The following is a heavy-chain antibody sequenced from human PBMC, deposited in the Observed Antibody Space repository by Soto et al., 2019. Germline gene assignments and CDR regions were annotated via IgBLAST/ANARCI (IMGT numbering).Heavy chain of an antibody. Sequence: EVQLVESGGGSVQPGRSLRPSCATSGFTFDDSAMHWVRQAPGKGREWGSGIDWNSNKIGYADSVKGRFTVSRDSAKKSLYLQMDSLRVEDTALYFCAKAPHHLLTGSVFDFWGQGILVTVFS. D-gene: IGHD3-9*01. V-gene: IGHV3-9*01. CDR3: AKAPHHLLTGSVFDF. CDR2: IDWNSNKI. CDR1: GFTFDDSA. J-gene: IGHJ4*02.